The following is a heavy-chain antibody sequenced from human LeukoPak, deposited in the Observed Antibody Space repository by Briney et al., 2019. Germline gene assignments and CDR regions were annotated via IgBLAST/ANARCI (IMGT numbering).Heavy chain of an antibody. Sequence: GGSLRLSCAASGFTFSSYGMSWVRQAPGKGLEWVSAISGSGGSTYYADSVKGRFTISRDNSKNTLYLQMNSLRAEDTAVYYCAKISRHCSGGSCPKNWGQGTLVTVSS. D-gene: IGHD2-15*01. CDR3: AKISRHCSGGSCPKN. CDR1: GFTFSSYG. V-gene: IGHV3-23*01. CDR2: ISGSGGST. J-gene: IGHJ4*02.